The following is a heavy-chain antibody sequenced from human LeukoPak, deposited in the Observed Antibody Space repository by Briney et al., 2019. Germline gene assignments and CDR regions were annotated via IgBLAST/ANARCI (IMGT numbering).Heavy chain of an antibody. CDR2: IGGSRTTI. CDR1: EFTLSDYE. J-gene: IGHJ3*02. V-gene: IGHV3-48*03. D-gene: IGHD2-2*01. Sequence: PGGSLRLSCVGSEFTLSDYEMNWVRQAPGKGLEWVSKIGGSRTTITYADSVEGRFTISRENAKNSVYLQMNSLRAEDTAVYYCAKIVVVPAAQGDAFDIWGQGTMVTVSS. CDR3: AKIVVVPAAQGDAFDI.